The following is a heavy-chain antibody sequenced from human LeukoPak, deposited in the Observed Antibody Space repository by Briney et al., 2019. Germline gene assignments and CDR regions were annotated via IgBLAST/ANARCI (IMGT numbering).Heavy chain of an antibody. CDR2: ISGNGGST. V-gene: IGHV3-64*01. J-gene: IGHJ4*02. CDR1: GFTFNNYA. CDR3: ARTFFTSHYFDY. D-gene: IGHD3-3*02. Sequence: GSLRLSYAASGFTFNNYAMHWVRQAPGKGLEYVSGISGNGGSTHYANSVKGRFTISRDNSKNTLYLQMGSLRAEDMAVYYCARTFFTSHYFDYWGQGTLVTVSS.